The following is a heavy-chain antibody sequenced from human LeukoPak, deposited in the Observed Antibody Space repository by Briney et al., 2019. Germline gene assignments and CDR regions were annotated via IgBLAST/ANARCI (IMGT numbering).Heavy chain of an antibody. J-gene: IGHJ5*02. V-gene: IGHV6-1*01. CDR1: GTRAPTTVLT. CDR3: ARRLTQYDCFDP. Sequence: SQTLSLTCALSGTRAPTTVLTGNWFGNPPRKALDGLGRTYYRSTWYNDYAVSVRGRITVNPDTSKNQFSLHLNSVTPEDTAVYYCARRLTQYDCFDPWGQGILVTVSS. D-gene: IGHD2-2*01. CDR2: TYYRSTWYN.